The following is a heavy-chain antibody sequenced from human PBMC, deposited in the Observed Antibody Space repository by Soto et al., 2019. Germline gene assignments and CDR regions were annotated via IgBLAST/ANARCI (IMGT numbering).Heavy chain of an antibody. Sequence: GESLKISCKGSGYSFTSYWIGWVRQMPGKGLEWMGIIYPGDSDTRYSPSFQGQVTISADKSISTAYLQWSSLKASDTAMYYCARGVVVAADIWRVWFDPWGQGTLVTVSS. CDR3: ARGVVVAADIWRVWFDP. CDR1: GYSFTSYW. V-gene: IGHV5-51*01. J-gene: IGHJ5*02. D-gene: IGHD2-15*01. CDR2: IYPGDSDT.